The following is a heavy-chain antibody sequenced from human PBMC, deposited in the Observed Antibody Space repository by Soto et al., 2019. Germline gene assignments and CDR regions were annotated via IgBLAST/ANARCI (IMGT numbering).Heavy chain of an antibody. Sequence: GGSLRLSCAASGFIFSNYAMSWVRQAPGRGLEWVSAISGSGATTYYPDSVKCRFTISRDNSKNTLYLQMNNLRADDTAVYYCTKGGIPRRYNIPKVDFDYWGQGSLVTVSS. CDR1: GFIFSNYA. CDR3: TKGGIPRRYNIPKVDFDY. V-gene: IGHV3-23*01. J-gene: IGHJ4*02. CDR2: ISGSGATT. D-gene: IGHD1-1*01.